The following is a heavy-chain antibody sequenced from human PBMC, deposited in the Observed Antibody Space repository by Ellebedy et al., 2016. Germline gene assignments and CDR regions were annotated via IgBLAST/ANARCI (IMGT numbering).Heavy chain of an antibody. V-gene: IGHV1-18*01. J-gene: IGHJ4*02. Sequence: ASVKVSXXASGYTFTSYGISWVRQAPGQGLEWMGWISAYNGNTNYAQKLQGRVTMTTDTSTSTAYMELSSLRSEDTAVYYCARDLRITMVRGFIGYWGQGTLVTVSS. CDR1: GYTFTSYG. D-gene: IGHD3-10*01. CDR2: ISAYNGNT. CDR3: ARDLRITMVRGFIGY.